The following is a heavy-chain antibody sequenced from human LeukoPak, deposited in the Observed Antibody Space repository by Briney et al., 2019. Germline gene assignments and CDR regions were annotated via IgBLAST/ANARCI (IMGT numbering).Heavy chain of an antibody. CDR1: GFTFSSYW. V-gene: IGHV3-7*01. CDR2: IKQDESEK. J-gene: IGHJ4*02. CDR3: ARDPGIPAAGTVGYFDY. D-gene: IGHD6-13*01. Sequence: GGSLRLSCTASGFTFSSYWMSWVRQAPGKGLEWVANIKQDESEKFYVDSVKGRFTISRDNAKNSLYLQMSSLRAEDTAVYYCARDPGIPAAGTVGYFDYWGQGTLVTVSS.